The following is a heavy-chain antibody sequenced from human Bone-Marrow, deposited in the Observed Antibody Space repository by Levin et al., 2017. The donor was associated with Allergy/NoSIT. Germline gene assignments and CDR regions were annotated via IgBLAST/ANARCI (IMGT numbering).Heavy chain of an antibody. CDR1: RGSISNYY. Sequence: PSETLSLTCTVSRGSISNYYWNWIRQTPGKGLEWIGYISYTESTNYSPALKSRVTISVDTSENQFSLRLTSVTAADTAVYYCARGEYSTSEIDFWGQGILITVSS. D-gene: IGHD6-6*01. CDR3: ARGEYSTSEIDF. J-gene: IGHJ4*02. CDR2: ISYTEST. V-gene: IGHV4-59*01.